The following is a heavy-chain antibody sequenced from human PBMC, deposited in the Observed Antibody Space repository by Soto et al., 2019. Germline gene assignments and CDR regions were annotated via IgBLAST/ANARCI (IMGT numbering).Heavy chain of an antibody. V-gene: IGHV1-18*01. Sequence: ASVKVSCKASGYTFTSYGISWVRQAPGQGLEWMGWISAYNGNTNYAQKLQGRVTMTTDTSTSTAYMELRSLRSDDTAVYYCARGATTCSGGSCPKYYWGQGTLVTVSS. D-gene: IGHD2-15*01. J-gene: IGHJ4*02. CDR3: ARGATTCSGGSCPKYY. CDR1: GYTFTSYG. CDR2: ISAYNGNT.